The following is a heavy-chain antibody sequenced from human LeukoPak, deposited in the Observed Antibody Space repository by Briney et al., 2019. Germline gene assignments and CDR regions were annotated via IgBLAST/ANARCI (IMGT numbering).Heavy chain of an antibody. Sequence: PGGSLRLSCAASGFSFSNHYMRWIRQAPGKGLEWVANINEDGSNKWHLGSVKGRFTVSRGNARNALYLQKNSLRVEDTAVYYCTRVIVAVPGYFDYFDFWGQGALVTVSS. CDR1: GFSFSNHY. V-gene: IGHV3-7*01. J-gene: IGHJ4*02. D-gene: IGHD6-19*01. CDR3: TRVIVAVPGYFDYFDF. CDR2: INEDGSNK.